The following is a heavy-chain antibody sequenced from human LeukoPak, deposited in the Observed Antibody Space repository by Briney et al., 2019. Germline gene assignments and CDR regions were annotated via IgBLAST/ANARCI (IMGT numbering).Heavy chain of an antibody. Sequence: GGSLRLSCAASGFTFSSYGMHWVRQAPGKGLEWVAVISYDGSNKYYADSVKGRFTISRDNSKNTLYLQMNSLRAEDTAVYYCARDRRGYYFDYWGQGTLVTVSS. V-gene: IGHV3-30*03. CDR1: GFTFSSYG. CDR2: ISYDGSNK. CDR3: ARDRRGYYFDY. D-gene: IGHD3-10*01. J-gene: IGHJ4*02.